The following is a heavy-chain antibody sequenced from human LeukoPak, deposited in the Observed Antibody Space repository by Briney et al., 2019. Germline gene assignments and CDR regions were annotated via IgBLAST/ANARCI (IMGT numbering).Heavy chain of an antibody. CDR1: GFTVSSNY. D-gene: IGHD2-2*01. Sequence: GGSLRLSCAASGFTVSSNYMNWVRQAPGRGLEWVSSISSSSSYIYYADSVKGRFTISRDNAKNSLYPQMNSLRAEDTAVYYCARDRGRPAANDAFDIWGQGTMVTVSS. V-gene: IGHV3-21*01. J-gene: IGHJ3*02. CDR2: ISSSSSYI. CDR3: ARDRGRPAANDAFDI.